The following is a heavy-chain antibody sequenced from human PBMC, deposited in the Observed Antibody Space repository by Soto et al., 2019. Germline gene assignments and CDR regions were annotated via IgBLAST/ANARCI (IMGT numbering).Heavy chain of an antibody. Sequence: SETLSLTCTVSGGSISSGGYYWSWIRQHPGKGLEWIGYIYYSGSTYYNPSLKSRVTISVDTSKNQFSLKLSSVTAADTAVYYCARAGKYCSSTSCYWDYYYYYGMAVWGQGTTVTVSS. CDR1: GGSISSGGYY. CDR2: IYYSGST. CDR3: ARAGKYCSSTSCYWDYYYYYGMAV. V-gene: IGHV4-31*03. J-gene: IGHJ6*02. D-gene: IGHD2-2*01.